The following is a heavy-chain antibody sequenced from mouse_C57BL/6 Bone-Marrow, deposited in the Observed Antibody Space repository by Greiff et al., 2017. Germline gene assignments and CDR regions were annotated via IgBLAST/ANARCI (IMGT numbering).Heavy chain of an antibody. D-gene: IGHD1-1*01. CDR2: IYPRSGNT. J-gene: IGHJ3*01. Sequence: VQLQQSGAELARPGASVKLSCKASGYTFTSYGISWVKQRTGQGLEWIGEIYPRSGNTYYNEKFKGKATLTADKSSSTAYMELRSLTSEDSAVYFCAREDYYYGSSGDWFAYWGQGTLVTVSA. CDR1: GYTFTSYG. CDR3: AREDYYYGSSGDWFAY. V-gene: IGHV1-81*01.